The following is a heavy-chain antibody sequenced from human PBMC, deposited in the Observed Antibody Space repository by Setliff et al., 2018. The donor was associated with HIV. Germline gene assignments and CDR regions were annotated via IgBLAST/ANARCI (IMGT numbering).Heavy chain of an antibody. D-gene: IGHD6-19*01. V-gene: IGHV4-39*01. CDR2: IYHSGNT. CDR1: GGPITSNTYF. Sequence: PEETLSLTCSVSGGPITSNTYFWDWIRQAPGKGLEWIGSIYHSGNTYYNPSLKSRVSISVDTPKRQFSLKLTSVTAGDSALYYCARRRGQKATGWYYFDFWGQGALVTVSS. J-gene: IGHJ4*02. CDR3: ARRRGQKATGWYYFDF.